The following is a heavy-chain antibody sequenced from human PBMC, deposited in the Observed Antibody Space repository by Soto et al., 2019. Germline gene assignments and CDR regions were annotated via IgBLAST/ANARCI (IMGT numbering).Heavy chain of an antibody. CDR2: ISAYNGNT. CDR3: ARGGLTGYYFSPPSYYGMDV. Sequence: ASVKVSCXASGYTFTSYGISWVRQAPGQGLEWMGWISAYNGNTNYAQKLQGRVTMTTDTSTSTAYMELRSLRSDDTAVYYCARGGLTGYYFSPPSYYGMDVWGQGTTVTVSS. J-gene: IGHJ6*02. CDR1: GYTFTSYG. V-gene: IGHV1-18*01. D-gene: IGHD3-9*01.